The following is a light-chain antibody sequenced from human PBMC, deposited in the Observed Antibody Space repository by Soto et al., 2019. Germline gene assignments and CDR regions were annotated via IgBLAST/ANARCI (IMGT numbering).Light chain of an antibody. V-gene: IGKV3-20*01. CDR3: QQYGSSPPRYT. CDR2: GAS. Sequence: EIVLTQSPGTLSLSPGERATLSCRASQSVSSSYLAWYQQKPGQAPRLLIYGASSRATGIPDRFSGSGSGTDFTLTISRLEPEEFAVHYCQQYGSSPPRYTFGQWTKLEIK. J-gene: IGKJ2*01. CDR1: QSVSSSY.